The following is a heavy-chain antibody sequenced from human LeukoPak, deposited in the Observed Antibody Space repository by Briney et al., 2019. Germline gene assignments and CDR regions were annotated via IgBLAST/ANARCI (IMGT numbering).Heavy chain of an antibody. Sequence: SGTLSLTCDVSGGSISATNWWTRIRQPPGGGLEWIGEVHLNGRTHYSPSLESRVTMSADMSENQFSLNLSSVTAADTAVYYCAAFRQWLVILDYWGQGTLVTVSS. J-gene: IGHJ4*02. D-gene: IGHD6-19*01. CDR3: AAFRQWLVILDY. CDR1: GGSISATNW. CDR2: VHLNGRT. V-gene: IGHV4-4*02.